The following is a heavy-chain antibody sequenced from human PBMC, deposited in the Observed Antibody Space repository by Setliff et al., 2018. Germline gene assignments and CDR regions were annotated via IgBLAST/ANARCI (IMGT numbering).Heavy chain of an antibody. D-gene: IGHD3-3*01. CDR2: IYSSGTT. J-gene: IGHJ6*03. CDR1: GGSISSSSYY. CDR3: ARMSRYSEFWSGYAEDYYSSYIDV. V-gene: IGHV4-61*05. Sequence: SETLSLTCTVSGGSISSSSYYWGWIRQHPGKGLEWIGYIYSSGTTKYNPSLKSRVTISVDTSKRQFSLNLLSVTAADTAVYYCARMSRYSEFWSGYAEDYYSSYIDVWGTGATVTVSS.